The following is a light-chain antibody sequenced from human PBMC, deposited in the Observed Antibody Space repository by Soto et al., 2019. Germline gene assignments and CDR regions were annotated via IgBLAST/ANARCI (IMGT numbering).Light chain of an antibody. CDR3: QQYGDSPLT. Sequence: ELVLPQSPGTLSLSPGDSVAFSCKASQIGSGNYLSWYQQKSGPAPRLLIYATSTRAPGIPDRFSGSGSATDFSLIISRLEPEDSAVYYCQQYGDSPLTFGGGTKVDIK. J-gene: IGKJ4*01. CDR1: QIGSGNY. CDR2: ATS. V-gene: IGKV3-20*01.